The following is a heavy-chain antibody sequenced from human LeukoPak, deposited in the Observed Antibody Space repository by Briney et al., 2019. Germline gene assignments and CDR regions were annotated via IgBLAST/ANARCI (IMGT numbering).Heavy chain of an antibody. Sequence: GESLKISCKTSGYSFTTYWIGWVRQMPGTGLEWVGAIYPDDSDTRYSPSFQGQVVISADRSISTAYLQWNTLKTSDTAMYYCVRQRGASGTINHFDPWGQGTLVTVSS. CDR1: GYSFTTYW. V-gene: IGHV5-51*01. CDR2: IYPDDSDT. D-gene: IGHD3-10*01. CDR3: VRQRGASGTINHFDP. J-gene: IGHJ5*02.